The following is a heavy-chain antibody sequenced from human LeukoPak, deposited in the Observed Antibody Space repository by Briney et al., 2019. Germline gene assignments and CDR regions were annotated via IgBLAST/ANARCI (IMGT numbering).Heavy chain of an antibody. CDR2: IKQDGSEK. J-gene: IGHJ5*02. CDR3: ARDPRDCSSTSCYGDNWFDP. V-gene: IGHV3-7*03. Sequence: GGSLRLSCAASGFTFSSYWMSWVRQAPGKGLEWVANIKQDGSEKYYVDSVKGRFTISRDNAKNSLYLQMNGLRAEDTAVYYCARDPRDCSSTSCYGDNWFDPWGQGTLVTVSS. D-gene: IGHD2-2*01. CDR1: GFTFSSYW.